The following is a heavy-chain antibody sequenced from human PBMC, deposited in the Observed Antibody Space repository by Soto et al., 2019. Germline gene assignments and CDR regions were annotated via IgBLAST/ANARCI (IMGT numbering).Heavy chain of an antibody. J-gene: IGHJ5*02. Sequence: ASVKVSCKASVGTFSSYAIICVRPAPGQGLEWMGGIIPIFGTANYAQKFQGRVTITADESTSTAYMELSSLRSEDTAVYYCARETLGYCSSTSCLNWFDPWGQGTLVNVSA. CDR3: ARETLGYCSSTSCLNWFDP. D-gene: IGHD2-2*01. CDR2: IIPIFGTA. V-gene: IGHV1-69*13. CDR1: VGTFSSYA.